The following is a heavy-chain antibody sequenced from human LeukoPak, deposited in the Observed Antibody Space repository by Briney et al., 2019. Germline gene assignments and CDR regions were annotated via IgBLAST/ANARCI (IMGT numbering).Heavy chain of an antibody. CDR1: GFTFSGSA. V-gene: IGHV3-73*01. D-gene: IGHD3-22*01. CDR2: IRSKANNYAT. CDR3: TRPSFDSSVSGVVY. Sequence: GGSLRLSCATSGFTFSGSAIHWVRQASGKGPEWVGRIRSKANNYATTDVASVRGRFTISRDDSKNTAYLQMNGLKTEDTAVYYCTRPSFDSSVSGVVYWGQGTLVTVSS. J-gene: IGHJ4*02.